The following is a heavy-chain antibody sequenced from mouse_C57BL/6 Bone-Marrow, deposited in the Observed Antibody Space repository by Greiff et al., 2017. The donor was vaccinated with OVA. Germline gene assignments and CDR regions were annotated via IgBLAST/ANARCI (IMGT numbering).Heavy chain of an antibody. CDR1: GYAFSSSW. J-gene: IGHJ3*01. CDR2: IYPGDGDT. CDR3: ARDYGSSPFAY. D-gene: IGHD1-1*01. V-gene: IGHV1-82*01. Sequence: QVQLQQSGPELVKPGASVKISCKASGYAFSSSWMNWVKQRPGKGLEWIGRIYPGDGDTNYNGKFKGKATLTADKSSSTAYMQLSSLTSEDSAVYFCARDYGSSPFAYWGQGTLVTVSA.